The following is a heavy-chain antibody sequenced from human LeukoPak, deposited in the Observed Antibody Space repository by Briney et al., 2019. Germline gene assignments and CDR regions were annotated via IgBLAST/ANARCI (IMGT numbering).Heavy chain of an antibody. CDR1: GGSISSDY. D-gene: IGHD3/OR15-3a*01. CDR3: ARLGLGYNWYFDL. V-gene: IGHV4-59*08. Sequence: SESLSLTCTVSGGSISSDYWSWIGQRPGKGLGWIGYSYYSGSTNYNPSLKSRVTISVDTSKNQFSLKLSSVTAADTAVYYCARLGLGYNWYFDLWGRGTLVTVSS. J-gene: IGHJ2*01. CDR2: SYYSGST.